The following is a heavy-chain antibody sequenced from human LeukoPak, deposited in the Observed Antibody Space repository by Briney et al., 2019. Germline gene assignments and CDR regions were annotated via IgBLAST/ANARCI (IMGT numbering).Heavy chain of an antibody. CDR1: GFTFSSYD. J-gene: IGHJ4*02. CDR2: IGTAGDT. CDR3: ARDKGLGFDY. V-gene: IGHV3-13*04. Sequence: GGSLRLSCAASGFTFSSYDMHWVRHATGKGLEWVSAIGTAGDTYYPGSVKGRFSISRENAKNSLYLQMNSLRAGDTAVYYCARDKGLGFDYWGQGTLVTVSS. D-gene: IGHD3-16*01.